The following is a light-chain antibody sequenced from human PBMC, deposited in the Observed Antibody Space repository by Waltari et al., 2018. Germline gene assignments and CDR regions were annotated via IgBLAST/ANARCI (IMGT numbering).Light chain of an antibody. CDR3: CSYAGTYTWV. CDR2: DVN. J-gene: IGLJ3*02. V-gene: IGLV2-11*01. Sequence: VSWYQQHPGKAPKLMIYDVNKRPSGVPDRFSGSKSGNTASLTISGLQAEDEAAYYCCSYAGTYTWVCGGGTKLSVL.